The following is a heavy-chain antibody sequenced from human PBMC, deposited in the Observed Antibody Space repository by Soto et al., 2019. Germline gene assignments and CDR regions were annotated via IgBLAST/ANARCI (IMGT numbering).Heavy chain of an antibody. CDR1: GYTVTSYD. CDR2: MNPNSCNT. CDR3: ARGYDSSGTEMDV. V-gene: IGHV1-8*01. D-gene: IGHD3-22*01. J-gene: IGHJ6*02. Sequence: SVKVACKASGYTVTSYDINWGRQATGQGLELMGWMNPNSCNTGYAQKFQGRVTMTRNNSISTAYMELSSLRSADPAVYYCARGYDSSGTEMDVWGQGPTVTVSS.